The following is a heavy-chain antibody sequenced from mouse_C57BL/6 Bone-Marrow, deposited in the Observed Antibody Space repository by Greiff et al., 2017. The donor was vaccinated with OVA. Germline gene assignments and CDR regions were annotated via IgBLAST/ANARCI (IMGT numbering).Heavy chain of an antibody. Sequence: DVMLVESGGDLVKPGGSLKLSCAASGFTFSSYGMSWVRQTPDKRLEWVATISSGGSYTYYPDSVKGRFTISRDNAKNTLYLQMSSLKSEDTAMYYCARRSITTVVATSYFDYWGQGTTLTVSS. J-gene: IGHJ2*01. D-gene: IGHD1-1*01. CDR2: ISSGGSYT. V-gene: IGHV5-6*02. CDR3: ARRSITTVVATSYFDY. CDR1: GFTFSSYG.